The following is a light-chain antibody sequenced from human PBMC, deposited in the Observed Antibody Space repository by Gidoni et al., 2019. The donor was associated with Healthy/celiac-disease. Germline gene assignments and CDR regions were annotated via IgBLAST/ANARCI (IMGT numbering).Light chain of an antibody. J-gene: IGLJ2*01. CDR1: SSDVGGYNY. CDR3: SSYTSSSTQVV. CDR2: EVS. V-gene: IGLV2-14*01. Sequence: QSALTQPASVSGSPGQSIPISCTGTSSDVGGYNYVSWYQQHPGKAPKLMIYEVSNRPSGVSNRFSGSKSGNTASRTISGLQAEDEADYYCSSYTSSSTQVVFGGGTKLTVL.